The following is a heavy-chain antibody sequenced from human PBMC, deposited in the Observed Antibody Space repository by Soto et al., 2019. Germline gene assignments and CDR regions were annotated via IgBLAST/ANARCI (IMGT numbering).Heavy chain of an antibody. CDR2: IIPIFGTA. Sequence: QVQLVQSGAEVKKPGSSVKVSCKASGGTFSSYAISWVRQAPGQGLEWMGGIIPIFGTANYAQKFQGRVTMTRNTSISTAYMELSSLRSEDTAVYYCARARYCTNGVCYGFDPWGQGTLVTVSS. V-gene: IGHV1-69*06. D-gene: IGHD2-8*01. CDR3: ARARYCTNGVCYGFDP. J-gene: IGHJ5*02. CDR1: GGTFSSYA.